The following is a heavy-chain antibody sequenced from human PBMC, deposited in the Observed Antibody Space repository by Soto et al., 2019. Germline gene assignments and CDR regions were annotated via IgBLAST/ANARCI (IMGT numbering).Heavy chain of an antibody. CDR2: IYYSGST. CDR1: GGSISSSSYY. Sequence: SETLSLTCTVSGGSISSSSYYWGWIRQPPGKGLEWIGSIYYSGSTYYNPSLKSRVTISVDTSKNQFSLKLSSVTAADTAVYYCAGLWSGYSFFDYWGQGTLVTVSS. D-gene: IGHD3-3*01. V-gene: IGHV4-39*01. CDR3: AGLWSGYSFFDY. J-gene: IGHJ4*02.